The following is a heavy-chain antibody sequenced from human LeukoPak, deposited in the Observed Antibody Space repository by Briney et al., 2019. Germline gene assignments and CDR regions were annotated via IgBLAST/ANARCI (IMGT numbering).Heavy chain of an antibody. V-gene: IGHV3-11*04. CDR2: ISSSGSTI. Sequence: KPGGSLRLSCAASGFTFSDYFMSWIRQAPGKGLEWVSYISSSGSTIYYADSVKGRFTISRDNAKNSLYLQMNSLRAEDTAVYYCGRVKEASAFDIWGQGTMVTVSS. J-gene: IGHJ3*02. CDR3: GRVKEASAFDI. D-gene: IGHD5-12*01. CDR1: GFTFSDYF.